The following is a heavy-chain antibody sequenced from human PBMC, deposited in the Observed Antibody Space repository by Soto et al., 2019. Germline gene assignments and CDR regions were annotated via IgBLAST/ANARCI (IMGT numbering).Heavy chain of an antibody. V-gene: IGHV3-13*01. CDR2: IGTAGGT. D-gene: IGHD1-26*01. Sequence: PGGSLRLSCAASGFTFSSYDMHWVRQATGKGLEWVSAIGTAGGTYYPGSVKGRFTISRENAKNSLYLQMYSLRAGDTAVYYCARVAATQYYYSMDVWGKGSTVTV. J-gene: IGHJ6*03. CDR3: ARVAATQYYYSMDV. CDR1: GFTFSSYD.